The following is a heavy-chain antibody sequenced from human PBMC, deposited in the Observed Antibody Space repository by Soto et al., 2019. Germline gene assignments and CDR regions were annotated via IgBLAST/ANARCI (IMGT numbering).Heavy chain of an antibody. CDR1: GFTFSSYG. J-gene: IGHJ6*02. V-gene: IGHV3-33*07. D-gene: IGHD3-16*01. Sequence: GGSLRLSCAASGFTFSSYGMYWVRQAPGKGLEWVAVIWYDGSNKYYADSVKGRVTISRDNSKNTLYLQMNSLRAEDTAVYYCARWGAAGYGMDVWGQGTTGTVSS. CDR2: IWYDGSNK. CDR3: ARWGAAGYGMDV.